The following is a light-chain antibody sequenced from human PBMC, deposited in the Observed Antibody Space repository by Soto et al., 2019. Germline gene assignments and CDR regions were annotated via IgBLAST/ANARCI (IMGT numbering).Light chain of an antibody. CDR1: HSVSSK. Sequence: EIVMTQSPAPLSVSPGERATLSCRASHSVSSKLAWYQQKPGQAPRLLIYGASTRATGIPTRFSGSGSGTEFTLTISSLQSEDFAVYSCQQYNSWPLTFGAGTKVEIK. J-gene: IGKJ4*01. CDR3: QQYNSWPLT. CDR2: GAS. V-gene: IGKV3-15*01.